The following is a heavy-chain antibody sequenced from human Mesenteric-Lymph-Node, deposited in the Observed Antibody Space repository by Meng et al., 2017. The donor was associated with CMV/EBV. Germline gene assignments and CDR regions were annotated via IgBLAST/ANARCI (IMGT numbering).Heavy chain of an antibody. V-gene: IGHV4-59*01. J-gene: IGHJ4*02. CDR2: IYYSGST. D-gene: IGHD3-10*01. Sequence: GSLRLSCTVSGGSFSSYYWSWIRQPPGKGLEWIGYIYYSGSTNYNPSLKSRVTISVDTSKNQFSLKLSSVTAADTAVYYCARADSGLDYWGQGTLVTVSS. CDR1: GGSFSSYY. CDR3: ARADSGLDY.